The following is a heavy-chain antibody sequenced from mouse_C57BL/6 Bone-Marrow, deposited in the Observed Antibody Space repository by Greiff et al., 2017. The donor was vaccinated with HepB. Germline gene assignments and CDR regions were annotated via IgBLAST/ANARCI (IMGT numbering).Heavy chain of an antibody. CDR3: ARDALYYYGSSPLFAY. CDR2: ISDGGSYT. V-gene: IGHV5-4*01. Sequence: EVQGVESGGGLVKPGGSLKLSCAASGFTFSSYAMSWVRQTPEKRLEWVATISDGGSYTYYPDNVKGRFTISRDNAKNNLYLQMSHLKSEDTAMYYCARDALYYYGSSPLFAYWGQGTLVTVSA. CDR1: GFTFSSYA. J-gene: IGHJ3*01. D-gene: IGHD1-1*01.